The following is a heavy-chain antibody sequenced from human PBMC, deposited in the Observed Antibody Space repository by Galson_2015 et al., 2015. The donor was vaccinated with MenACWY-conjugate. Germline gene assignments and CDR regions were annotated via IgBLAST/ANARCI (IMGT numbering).Heavy chain of an antibody. Sequence: GGTTYYADSVKGRFTISRDISKNSLYLQMNSLRAEDTAVYYCARDWVTTVPYYYYYGMDVWGQGTTVTVSS. V-gene: IGHV3-53*01. CDR3: ARDWVTTVPYYYYYGMDV. D-gene: IGHD4-11*01. J-gene: IGHJ6*02. CDR2: GGTT.